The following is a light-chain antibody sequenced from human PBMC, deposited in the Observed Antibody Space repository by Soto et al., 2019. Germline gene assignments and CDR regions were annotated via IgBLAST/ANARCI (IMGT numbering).Light chain of an antibody. CDR2: EVS. J-gene: IGLJ1*01. CDR3: SSYTSTSTPCV. CDR1: SSDVGGYNY. V-gene: IGLV2-14*01. Sequence: QSALTQPASVSGSPGQSITISCTGTSSDVGGYNYVSWYQLHPGKAPKLIIYEVSHRPSGASNHFSGYKSGNTASLTISGLQAEDEADYYCSSYTSTSTPCVFGTGTKVTVL.